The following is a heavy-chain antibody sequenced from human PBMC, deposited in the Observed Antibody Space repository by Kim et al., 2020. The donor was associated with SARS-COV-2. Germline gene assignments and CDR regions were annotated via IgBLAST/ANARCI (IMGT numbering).Heavy chain of an antibody. J-gene: IGHJ4*02. D-gene: IGHD3-9*01. CDR3: AGGYYDILTGYYLDS. V-gene: IGHV4-59*08. Sequence: SETLSLTCTVSGGSISRSYWSWIRQPPGKGLEWIGYIYYSVSTNYNPSLKSRVTISLDTSKNQFSLKLSAVTAADTAVYSCAGGYYDILTGYYLDSWGQGTLVTVS. CDR1: GGSISRSY. CDR2: IYYSVST.